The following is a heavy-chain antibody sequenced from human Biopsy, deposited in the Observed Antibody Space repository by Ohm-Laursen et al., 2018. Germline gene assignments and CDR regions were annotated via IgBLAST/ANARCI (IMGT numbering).Heavy chain of an antibody. J-gene: IGHJ6*02. Sequence: ASVKVSCNASGYTFQSYGISWVRQAPGQGLEWMGWISAYTTNTDYAQKFQGRVTLTTDTSTNTAYMELRSLRSDDTAVYYCARGQVQGVVMVSGYYYGMDVWGQGTKVTVSS. V-gene: IGHV1-18*01. CDR3: ARGQVQGVVMVSGYYYGMDV. CDR1: GYTFQSYG. D-gene: IGHD3-3*01. CDR2: ISAYTTNT.